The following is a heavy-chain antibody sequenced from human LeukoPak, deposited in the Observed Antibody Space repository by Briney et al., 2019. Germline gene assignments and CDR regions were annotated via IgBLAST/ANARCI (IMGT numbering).Heavy chain of an antibody. D-gene: IGHD3-10*01. V-gene: IGHV3-23*01. CDR2: ISGSGGST. Sequence: GGSLRLSCAASGFTFSSYAMNWVRQAPGKGLEWVSAISGSGGSTYYADSVKGRFTISRDNSKNTLYLQMNSLRAEDTAVYYCASLWFRANDAFDIWGQGTMVTVSS. J-gene: IGHJ3*02. CDR3: ASLWFRANDAFDI. CDR1: GFTFSSYA.